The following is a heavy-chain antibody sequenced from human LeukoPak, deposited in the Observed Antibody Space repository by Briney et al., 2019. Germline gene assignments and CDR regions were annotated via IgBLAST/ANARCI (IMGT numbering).Heavy chain of an antibody. J-gene: IGHJ4*02. D-gene: IGHD3-16*01. V-gene: IGHV3-7*01. CDR2: IKQDGREK. CDR3: ATWGGLGDY. Sequence: GGSLGLSCAASGFTFSNYWMTWVRQAPGKGLERVANIKQDGREKYYVDSVKGRFTISRDNAKNSLYLQMNSLRADDTAVYYCATWGGLGDYWGQGTLVTVSS. CDR1: GFTFSNYW.